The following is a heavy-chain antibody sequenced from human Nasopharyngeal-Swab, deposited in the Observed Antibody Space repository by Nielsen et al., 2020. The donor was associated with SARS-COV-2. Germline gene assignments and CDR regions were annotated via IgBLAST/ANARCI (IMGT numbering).Heavy chain of an antibody. CDR1: GYRFTSYD. J-gene: IGHJ4*02. D-gene: IGHD5-18*01. CDR3: ARAGKIQLWFYSLYYFDY. V-gene: IGHV1-8*01. CDR2: MNPNSGNP. Sequence: ASVKVSCKASGYRFTSYDINWVRQATAQGREWLGWMNPNSGNPGDAQKFQGGVTMTRNTSISTSYMELSSLKSEDTAVYYCARAGKIQLWFYSLYYFDYWGQGSLVTVTS.